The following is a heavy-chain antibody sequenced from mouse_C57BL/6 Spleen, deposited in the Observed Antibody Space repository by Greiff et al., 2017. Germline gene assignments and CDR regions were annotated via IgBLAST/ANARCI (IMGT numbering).Heavy chain of an antibody. V-gene: IGHV14-2*01. Sequence: EVQLQQSGAELVKPGASVKLSCTASGFNIKDYYMHWVKQRTEQGLEWIGRIDPEDGETKYASKFQGKATITADTSSNTAYLQLSSLTSEDTAVYYCAIYYSNYDDAMDYWGQGTSVTVSS. CDR1: GFNIKDYY. J-gene: IGHJ4*01. CDR2: IDPEDGET. D-gene: IGHD2-5*01. CDR3: AIYYSNYDDAMDY.